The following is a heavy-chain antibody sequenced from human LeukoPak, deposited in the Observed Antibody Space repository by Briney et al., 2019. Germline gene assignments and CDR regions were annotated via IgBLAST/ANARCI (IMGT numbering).Heavy chain of an antibody. J-gene: IGHJ6*02. CDR3: ARVRAIFGVPRNYYGMDV. D-gene: IGHD3-3*01. V-gene: IGHV4-59*01. Sequence: SETLSLTCTVSGGSINSYYWSWIRQPPGKGLEWIGYIYYSGSTNHNPSLKSRVTISVDTSKNQFSLKLSSVTAADTAVYYCARVRAIFGVPRNYYGMDVWGQGTTVTVSS. CDR2: IYYSGST. CDR1: GGSINSYY.